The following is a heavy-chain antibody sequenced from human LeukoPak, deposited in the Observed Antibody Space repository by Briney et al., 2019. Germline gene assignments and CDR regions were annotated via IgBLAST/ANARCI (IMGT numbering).Heavy chain of an antibody. V-gene: IGHV4-31*03. Sequence: SETLSLTCTVSGGSISSGGYYWSWIRQHPGKVLEWIGYIYYSGSTYYNPSLKSRVTISVDTSKNQFSLKLSSVTAADTAVYYCARAPGRYDSSGYGLWFDPWGQGTLVTVSS. D-gene: IGHD3-22*01. CDR1: GGSISSGGYY. J-gene: IGHJ5*02. CDR2: IYYSGST. CDR3: ARAPGRYDSSGYGLWFDP.